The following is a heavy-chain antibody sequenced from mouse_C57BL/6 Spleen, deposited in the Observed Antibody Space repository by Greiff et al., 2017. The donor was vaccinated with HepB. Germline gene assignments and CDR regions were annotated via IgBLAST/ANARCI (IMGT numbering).Heavy chain of an antibody. CDR1: GYTFTSYW. CDR2: IDPSDSYT. Sequence: QVQLQQPGAELVMPGASVKLSCKASGYTFTSYWMHWVKQRPGQGLEWIGEIDPSDSYTNYNQKFKGKSTLTADKSSSTAYMQLSSLTSEDSAVYYCARSQTGCFAYWGQGTTLTVSS. V-gene: IGHV1-69*01. D-gene: IGHD4-1*01. CDR3: ARSQTGCFAY. J-gene: IGHJ2*01.